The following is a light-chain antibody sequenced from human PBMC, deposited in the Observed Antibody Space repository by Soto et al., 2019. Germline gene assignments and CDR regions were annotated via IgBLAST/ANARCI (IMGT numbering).Light chain of an antibody. Sequence: NFMLTQPHSVSESPGKTVTISCTRSSGSIASNDVQWYQQRPGGAPTTVIYENDQRPSGVPDRFSGSIDTSSNSASLTISGLKTEDEGDYYCQSYYSSDHGVFGGGTKLTVL. CDR3: QSYYSSDHGV. V-gene: IGLV6-57*04. CDR2: END. J-gene: IGLJ3*02. CDR1: SGSIASND.